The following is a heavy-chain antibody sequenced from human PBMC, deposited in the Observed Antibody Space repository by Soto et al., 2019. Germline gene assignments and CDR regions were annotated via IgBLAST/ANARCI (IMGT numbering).Heavy chain of an antibody. Sequence: LRLSCATSGFTFSSFDMDWVRQAPGKGLEWVSSIHRASTYIYYADSVRGRFTISRDNAKSSLYLQMNSLTVEDTAVYYCARRAVTTYHFFDYWGQGALVTVSS. D-gene: IGHD4-17*01. V-gene: IGHV3-21*06. CDR2: IHRASTYI. CDR1: GFTFSSFD. CDR3: ARRAVTTYHFFDY. J-gene: IGHJ4*02.